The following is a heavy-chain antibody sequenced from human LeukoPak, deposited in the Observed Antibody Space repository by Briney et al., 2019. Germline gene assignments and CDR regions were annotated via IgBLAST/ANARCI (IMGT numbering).Heavy chain of an antibody. CDR1: GGSISSYY. CDR2: IYTSGST. D-gene: IGHD6-6*01. Sequence: PSETLSLTCTVSGGSISSYYWSWIRQPAGKGLEWIGRIYTSGSTNYNPSLKSRVTMSVDTSKNQFSLKLSSVTAADTAVYYCASIEYSSPSHAFDIWGQGTMVTVSS. CDR3: ASIEYSSPSHAFDI. V-gene: IGHV4-4*07. J-gene: IGHJ3*02.